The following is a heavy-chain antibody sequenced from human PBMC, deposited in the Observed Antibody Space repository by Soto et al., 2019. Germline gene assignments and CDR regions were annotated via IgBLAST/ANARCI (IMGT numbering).Heavy chain of an antibody. V-gene: IGHV2-5*02. CDR2: IYWDDDK. J-gene: IGHJ3*02. Sequence: QITLKESGPTLVKPTQTLTLTCTFSGFSLSTSGVGVGWIRQPPGKALEWLALIYWDDDKRYSPSLKSRLTITKDTAKXLVNLXXTNMHPVDPATYYCAHGSPSRRSIWFGELFGAFDIWGQGTMVTVSS. CDR1: GFSLSTSGVG. CDR3: AHGSPSRRSIWFGELFGAFDI. D-gene: IGHD3-10*01.